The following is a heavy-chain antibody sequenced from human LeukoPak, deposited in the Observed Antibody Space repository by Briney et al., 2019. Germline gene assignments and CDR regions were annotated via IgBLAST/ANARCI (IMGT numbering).Heavy chain of an antibody. Sequence: TSETLSLTCTVSGGSITGYYWSWIRQPPGKGLEWIGHIYTSGSTNYNPSLKSRVTISVDTSKNQFSLKLSSVTAADTAVYYCARSRQYYDSSGYSKSDAFDIWGQETMVTVSS. D-gene: IGHD3-22*01. J-gene: IGHJ3*02. CDR2: IYTSGST. CDR1: GGSITGYY. V-gene: IGHV4-4*08. CDR3: ARSRQYYDSSGYSKSDAFDI.